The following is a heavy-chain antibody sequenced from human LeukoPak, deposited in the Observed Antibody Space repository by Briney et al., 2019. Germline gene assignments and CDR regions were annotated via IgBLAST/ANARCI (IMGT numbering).Heavy chain of an antibody. V-gene: IGHV1-69*13. CDR1: GGTFSSYA. D-gene: IGHD2-21*02. Sequence: GASVKVSCKASGGTFSSYAISWVRQAPGQGLEWMGGIIPIFGTANHAQKFQGRVPITADESTSTAYMELSSLRSEDTAVYYCARGPGWLPFPGHYFDYWGQGTLVTVSS. CDR3: ARGPGWLPFPGHYFDY. CDR2: IIPIFGTA. J-gene: IGHJ4*02.